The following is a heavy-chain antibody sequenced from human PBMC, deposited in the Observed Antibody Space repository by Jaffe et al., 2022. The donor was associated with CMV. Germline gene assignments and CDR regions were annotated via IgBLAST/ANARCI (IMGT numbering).Heavy chain of an antibody. V-gene: IGHV3-21*01. CDR3: AGGRGVAGSFDY. J-gene: IGHJ4*02. Sequence: EVQLVESGGGLVKPGGSLRLSCAASGFTFSSYSMNWVRQAPGKGLEWVSSISSSSSYIYYADSVKGRFTISRDNAKNSLYLQMNSLRAEDTAVYYCAGGRGVAGSFDYWGQGTLVTVSS. CDR1: GFTFSSYS. D-gene: IGHD6-19*01. CDR2: ISSSSSYI.